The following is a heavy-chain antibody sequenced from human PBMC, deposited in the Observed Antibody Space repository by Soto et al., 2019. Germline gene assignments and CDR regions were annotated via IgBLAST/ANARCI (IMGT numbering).Heavy chain of an antibody. CDR1: GFTFSSYA. D-gene: IGHD2-21*01. J-gene: IGHJ4*02. CDR3: AKDPPRAYCGGDCYSSDYFDY. CDR2: ISGSGGST. Sequence: GGSLRLSCAASGFTFSSYAMSWVRQAPGKGLEWVSAISGSGGSTYYADSVKGRFTISRDNSKNTLYLQMNSLRAEDTAVYYCAKDPPRAYCGGDCYSSDYFDYWGQGTLVTVSS. V-gene: IGHV3-23*01.